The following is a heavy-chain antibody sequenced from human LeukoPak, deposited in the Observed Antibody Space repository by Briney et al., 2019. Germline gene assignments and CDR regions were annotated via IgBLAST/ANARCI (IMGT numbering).Heavy chain of an antibody. CDR2: ISAYNGNT. Sequence: ASVKVSCKASGDTFSSYPISWVRQAPGQGLEWMGWISAYNGNTNYAQKLQGRVTMTTDTSTSTAYMELRSLRSDDTAVYYCAREGSGWYAYYYYMDVWGKGTTVTISS. CDR1: GDTFSSYP. D-gene: IGHD6-19*01. J-gene: IGHJ6*03. V-gene: IGHV1-18*01. CDR3: AREGSGWYAYYYYMDV.